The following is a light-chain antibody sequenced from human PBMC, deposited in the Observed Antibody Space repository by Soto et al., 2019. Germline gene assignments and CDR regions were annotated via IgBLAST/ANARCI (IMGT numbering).Light chain of an antibody. V-gene: IGKV1-5*01. CDR1: QSLGIW. CDR3: QEYNSYSGT. Sequence: DIQMTQSPSTLSASVGDRVTITCRASQSLGIWLAWHQQKPGKAPKLLIYDAYTLKSGVPSRFSGSGSGTKFTLTISSLQPDDFATYYCQEYNSYSGTFGQGTKVEVK. J-gene: IGKJ1*01. CDR2: DAY.